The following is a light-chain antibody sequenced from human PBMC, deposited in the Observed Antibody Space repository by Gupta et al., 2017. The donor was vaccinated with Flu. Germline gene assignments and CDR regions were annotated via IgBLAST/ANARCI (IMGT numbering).Light chain of an antibody. V-gene: IGKV2-28*01. Sequence: VTPGEPASISCRSSQNLLHNNGYNYFDWYLQKPGQSPQLLIYLGSNRASGVPDRFSGSGSGTDFTLKISRVEAEDVGVYYCMQALQLPTTFGQGTRLEIK. CDR1: QNLLHNNGYNY. J-gene: IGKJ5*01. CDR2: LGS. CDR3: MQALQLPTT.